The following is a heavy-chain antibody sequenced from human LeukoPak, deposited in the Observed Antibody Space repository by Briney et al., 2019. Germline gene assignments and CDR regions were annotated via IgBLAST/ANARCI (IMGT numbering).Heavy chain of an antibody. V-gene: IGHV4-34*01. CDR3: ARQGPYYFDY. CDR2: INHSGST. CDR1: GGSFSGYY. J-gene: IGHJ4*02. Sequence: SETLSLTCAVYGGSFSGYYWSWIRQPPGKGLEWIGEINHSGSTNYNPSLKSRVTISVDTSKNQFSLKLSSVTAADTAVYYCARQGPYYFDYWGQGTLVTVSS.